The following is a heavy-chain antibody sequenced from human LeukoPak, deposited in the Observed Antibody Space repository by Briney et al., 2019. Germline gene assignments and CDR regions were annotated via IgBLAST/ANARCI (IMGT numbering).Heavy chain of an antibody. CDR3: ARSRSSSWFLFDY. V-gene: IGHV4-59*01. D-gene: IGHD6-13*01. J-gene: IGHJ4*02. Sequence: PSETLSLTCTVSGASISSYYWSWIRQPPGKGLEWIGYIYYSGSTNYNPSLKSRVTISVDTSKNQYSLKLNSVTAADTAVYYCARSRSSSWFLFDYWGQGTLVTVSS. CDR2: IYYSGST. CDR1: GASISSYY.